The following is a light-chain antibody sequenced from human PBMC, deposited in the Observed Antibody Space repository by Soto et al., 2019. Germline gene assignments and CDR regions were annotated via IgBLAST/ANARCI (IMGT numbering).Light chain of an antibody. J-gene: IGKJ1*01. V-gene: IGKV3-20*01. Sequence: EMMLTQFPGTVSLSPLEVAGGSFMASQSVGSNYLAWYQQRPGQPPNLLIFGASHRAPDIPDRFSGSGSGTDFTLTISRLEPEDFAVYYCQQYGSSIQTFGQGTKVDIK. CDR1: QSVGSNY. CDR3: QQYGSSIQT. CDR2: GAS.